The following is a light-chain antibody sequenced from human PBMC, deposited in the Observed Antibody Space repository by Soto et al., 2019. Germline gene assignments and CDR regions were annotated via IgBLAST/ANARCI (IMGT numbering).Light chain of an antibody. CDR2: EVG. CDR1: SSDVGGYNY. V-gene: IGLV2-14*01. CDR3: GSYTSSSTRV. Sequence: QSALTQPASVSGSPGQSITISCTGTSSDVGGYNYVSWYQQHPGKAPKLMIYEVGNRPSGVSNRLSGSKSGNTASLTISGLHADDEADYYCGSYTSSSTRVFGGGTKLTVL. J-gene: IGLJ3*02.